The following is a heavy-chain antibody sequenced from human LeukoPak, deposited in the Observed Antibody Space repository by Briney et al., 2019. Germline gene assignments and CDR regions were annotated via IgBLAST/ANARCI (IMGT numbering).Heavy chain of an antibody. CDR1: GGSISSYY. J-gene: IGHJ5*02. D-gene: IGHD1-26*01. CDR2: IYTSGST. V-gene: IGHV4-4*07. CDR3: ARAGEEWELRLLDP. Sequence: SETLSLTCTVSGGSISSYYWSWIRQPAGKGLEWIGRIYTSGSTNYNPSLKSRVTMSVDMSKNQFSLKLSSVTAADTAVYYCARAGEEWELRLLDPWGQGTLVTVSS.